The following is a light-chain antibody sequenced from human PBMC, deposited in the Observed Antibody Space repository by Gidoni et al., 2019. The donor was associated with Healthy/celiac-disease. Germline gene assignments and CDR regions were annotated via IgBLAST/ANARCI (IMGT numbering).Light chain of an antibody. CDR1: QDISNY. Sequence: DIQMTQSPSSLSASVGDRVTITCQASQDISNYLNWYQQKPGKAPKLLIYDASNLETGVPSRFSGSGSGTDFTFTISSLQPEDIATYYCQQYDNLPPLYTSGQGTKLEIK. CDR3: QQYDNLPPLYT. CDR2: DAS. J-gene: IGKJ2*01. V-gene: IGKV1-33*01.